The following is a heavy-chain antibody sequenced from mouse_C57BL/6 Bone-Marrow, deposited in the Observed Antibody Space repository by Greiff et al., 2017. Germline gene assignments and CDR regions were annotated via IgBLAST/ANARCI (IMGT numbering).Heavy chain of an antibody. CDR1: GYTFTDYN. Sequence: VQLKESGPELVKPGASVKIPCKASGYTFTDYNMDWVKQSHGKSLEWIGDINPNNGGTIYNQKFKGKATLTVDKSSSTAYMELRSLTSEDTAVYYCARGGDSSGYTLDYWGQGTTLTVSS. CDR3: ARGGDSSGYTLDY. CDR2: INPNNGGT. J-gene: IGHJ2*01. V-gene: IGHV1-18*01. D-gene: IGHD3-2*02.